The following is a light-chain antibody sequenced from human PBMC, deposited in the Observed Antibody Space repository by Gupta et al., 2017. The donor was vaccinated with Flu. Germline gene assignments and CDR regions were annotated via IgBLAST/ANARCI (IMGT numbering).Light chain of an antibody. CDR1: QSVSTS. J-gene: IGKJ4*01. CDR3: HQRSNWPLT. CDR2: DAL. Sequence: GESATLSCRASQSVSTSLAWFQQKPGQAPRLLIYDALKRATGVPARFIGSGSGADFTLTITSLEPEDFAVYYCHQRSNWPLTFGGGTNVELK. V-gene: IGKV3-11*01.